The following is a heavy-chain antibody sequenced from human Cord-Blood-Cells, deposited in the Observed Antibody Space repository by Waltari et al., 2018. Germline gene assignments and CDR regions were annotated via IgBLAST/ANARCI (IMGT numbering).Heavy chain of an antibody. Sequence: QVQLVQSGAEVKKPGASVKVSCKASGYTFTSYAMHWVRQAPGQRLEWMGWINAGKGNTKYSQKFQGRVTITRDTSASTAYMELSSLRSEDTAVYYCASISSGYYYYFDYWGQGTLVTVSS. V-gene: IGHV1-3*01. J-gene: IGHJ4*02. CDR1: GYTFTSYA. CDR2: INAGKGNT. CDR3: ASISSGYYYYFDY. D-gene: IGHD3-22*01.